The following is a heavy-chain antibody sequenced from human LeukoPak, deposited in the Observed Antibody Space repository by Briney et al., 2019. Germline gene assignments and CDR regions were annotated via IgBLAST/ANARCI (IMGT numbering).Heavy chain of an antibody. V-gene: IGHV3-53*01. CDR3: ARGDYTADS. CDR1: GXTISRNY. D-gene: IGHD4-11*01. Sequence: GGSLRLSCVASGXTISRNYMSWIRQAPGKGLEWVSVIYSGGSTYYADSVKGRFTISRDNSKNTLYLQMNSLRVEDTAVYYCARGDYTADSWGQGTLVTVSS. J-gene: IGHJ5*01. CDR2: IYSGGST.